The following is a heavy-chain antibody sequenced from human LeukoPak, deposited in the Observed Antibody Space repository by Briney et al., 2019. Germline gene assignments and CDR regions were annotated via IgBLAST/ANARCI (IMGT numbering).Heavy chain of an antibody. CDR1: GGSVSSSTYY. V-gene: IGHV4-39*02. CDR3: ARDCSGGSCFSGPFEY. J-gene: IGHJ4*02. CDR2: IYYSGNT. D-gene: IGHD2-15*01. Sequence: SETLSLTCTVSGGSVSSSTYYWGWIRQPPGKGLEWIGSIYYSGNTYYNPSLKSRVTISVDTSKNQFSLRLSSVTAADTAVYYCARDCSGGSCFSGPFEYWGQGTLVTVSS.